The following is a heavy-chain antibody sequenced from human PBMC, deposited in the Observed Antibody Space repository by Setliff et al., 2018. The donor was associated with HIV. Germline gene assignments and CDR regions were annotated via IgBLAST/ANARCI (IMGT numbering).Heavy chain of an antibody. V-gene: IGHV1-2*06. J-gene: IGHJ4*02. D-gene: IGHD7-27*01. CDR2: INPNSGGT. CDR3: VKDGGPWGSGD. CDR1: GYTFNNYG. Sequence: GASVKVYCKASGYTFNNYGMHWVRQAPGQGLEWMGRINPNSGGTNYAQKFQGRVSMTRDTSTNTAYLDLTNLTSDDTAVYFCVKDGGPWGSGDWGQGTLVTVSS.